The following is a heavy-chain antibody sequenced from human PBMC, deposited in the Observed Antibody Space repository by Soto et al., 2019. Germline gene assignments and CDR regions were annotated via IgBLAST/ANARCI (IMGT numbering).Heavy chain of an antibody. Sequence: KLSETLSLTCTVSGGPISSYYWSWIRQPPGKGLEWIGYIYYSGSTNYNPSLKSRVTISVDTSKNQFSLKLSSVTAADTAVYYCARGPLTLVGATNYDFQHWGQGTLVTVSS. CDR2: IYYSGST. CDR3: ARGPLTLVGATNYDFQH. J-gene: IGHJ1*01. CDR1: GGPISSYY. D-gene: IGHD1-26*01. V-gene: IGHV4-59*01.